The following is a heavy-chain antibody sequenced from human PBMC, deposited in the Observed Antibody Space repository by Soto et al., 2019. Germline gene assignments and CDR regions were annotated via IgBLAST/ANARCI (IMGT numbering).Heavy chain of an antibody. Sequence: PGGSLRLSCTASGFMFSAYAMLWVRQAPGKGLEWVAAMSYDGTNKYYADSLKGRFTISRDNSKNTLFLQMNSLRAEDTAVYYCARDGPGGYSYGYSFDYWGQGTLVTVSS. D-gene: IGHD5-18*01. V-gene: IGHV3-30*03. CDR3: ARDGPGGYSYGYSFDY. J-gene: IGHJ4*02. CDR2: MSYDGTNK. CDR1: GFMFSAYA.